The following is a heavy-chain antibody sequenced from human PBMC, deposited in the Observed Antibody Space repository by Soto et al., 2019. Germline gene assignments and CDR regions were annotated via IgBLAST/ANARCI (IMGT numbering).Heavy chain of an antibody. D-gene: IGHD2-15*01. CDR1: GFTFSSYG. CDR2: IWYDGSNK. Sequence: GGSLRLSCAASGFTFSSYGMHWVRQAPGKGLEWVAVIWYDGSNKYYADSVKGRFTISRDNSKNTLYLQMNSLRAEDTAVYYCARDYSVDLPGDKNFDYWGQGTLVTVSS. V-gene: IGHV3-33*01. J-gene: IGHJ4*02. CDR3: ARDYSVDLPGDKNFDY.